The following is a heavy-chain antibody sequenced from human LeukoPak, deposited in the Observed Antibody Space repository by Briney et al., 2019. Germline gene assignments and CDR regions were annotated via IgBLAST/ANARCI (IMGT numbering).Heavy chain of an antibody. CDR1: GGSISSYY. J-gene: IGHJ4*02. CDR3: ARDSGGILGYCSSTNCS. V-gene: IGHV4-4*07. D-gene: IGHD2-2*01. Sequence: SETLSLTCTVSGGSISSYYWSWIRQPAGKGLEWIGRIYTSGSTNYNPSLKSRVTMSVDTSKNQFSLKLSSVTAADTAVYYCARDSGGILGYCSSTNCSWGQGTLVTVSS. CDR2: IYTSGST.